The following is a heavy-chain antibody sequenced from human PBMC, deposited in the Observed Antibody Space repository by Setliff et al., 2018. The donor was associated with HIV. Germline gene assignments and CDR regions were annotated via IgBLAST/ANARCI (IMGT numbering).Heavy chain of an antibody. J-gene: IGHJ4*02. CDR3: AKDIGTTHLYYFDS. V-gene: IGHV3-30*18. Sequence: GGSLRLSCAASGFTFNNAWMSWVRQAPGKGLEWVALVSHDGSYKYYADSVRGRFTVSRDNSKNTLYLQMSSLRAEDTAVYYCAKDIGTTHLYYFDSWGQGTLVTVSS. CDR1: GFTFNNAW. CDR2: VSHDGSYK. D-gene: IGHD1-26*01.